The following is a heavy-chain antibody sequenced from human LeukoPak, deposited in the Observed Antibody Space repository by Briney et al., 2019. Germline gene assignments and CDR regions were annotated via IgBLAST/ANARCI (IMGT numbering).Heavy chain of an antibody. V-gene: IGHV3-30*09. Sequence: GGSLRLSCAASGFTFSSYTFYWFRQAPGKGLEWVASVSVEGIGRYFPGSVEGRFAISRDDSKKSVFLQMSNVRPEDTALCFCATVTKVDFDYWGQGTLVTVSS. D-gene: IGHD4-11*01. CDR3: ATVTKVDFDY. CDR1: GFTFSSYT. CDR2: VSVEGIGR. J-gene: IGHJ4*02.